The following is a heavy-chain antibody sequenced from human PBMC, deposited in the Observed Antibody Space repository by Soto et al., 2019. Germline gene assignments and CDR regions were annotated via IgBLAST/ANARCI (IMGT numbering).Heavy chain of an antibody. CDR2: IYSGGST. V-gene: IGHV3-66*01. D-gene: IGHD3-10*01. Sequence: GGSLRLSCAASGFTVSSNYMSWVRQAPGKGLEWVSVIYSGGSTYYADSVKGRFTISRDNSKNTLYLQMNSLRAEDTAVYYCARAGSGTVKHRYYYYYMDVWGKGTTVTVSS. CDR1: GFTVSSNY. J-gene: IGHJ6*03. CDR3: ARAGSGTVKHRYYYYYMDV.